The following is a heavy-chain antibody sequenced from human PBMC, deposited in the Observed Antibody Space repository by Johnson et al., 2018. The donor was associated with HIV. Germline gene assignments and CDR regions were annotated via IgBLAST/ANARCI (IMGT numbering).Heavy chain of an antibody. J-gene: IGHJ3*02. CDR1: GFTVSRNY. CDR2: IYTGGST. CDR3: ARDVQYPGTDVFDI. V-gene: IGHV3-66*01. Sequence: VQLVESGGGLVQPGGSLRLSCAASGFTVSRNYMSWVRQAPGKGLAWVSIIYTGGSTYYADSVQGRFNISRDNSKNTLYLQMNSLRAEDTALYYCARDVQYPGTDVFDIWGQGTMVTVSS. D-gene: IGHD2-2*01.